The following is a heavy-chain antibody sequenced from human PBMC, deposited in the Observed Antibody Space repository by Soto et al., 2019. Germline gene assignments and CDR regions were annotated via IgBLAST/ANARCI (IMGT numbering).Heavy chain of an antibody. D-gene: IGHD3-9*01. CDR1: GYSFTSYW. CDR3: ARNGHDILTGSYYMDV. Sequence: GESLKISCKGSGYSFTSYWIGWVRQMPGKGLEWMGIIYPGDSDTRYSPSFQGQVTISADKSISTAYLQWSGLKASDTAMYYCARNGHDILTGSYYMDVWGKGTTVTVSS. V-gene: IGHV5-51*01. J-gene: IGHJ6*03. CDR2: IYPGDSDT.